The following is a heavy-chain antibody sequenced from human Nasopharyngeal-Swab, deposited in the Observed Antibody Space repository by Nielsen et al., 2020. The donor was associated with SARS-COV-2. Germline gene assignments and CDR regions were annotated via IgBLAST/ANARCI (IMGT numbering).Heavy chain of an antibody. V-gene: IGHV4-59*08. CDR2: LSSSTTPPSPPSRIP. J-gene: IGHJ6*03. D-gene: IGHD2-21*01. Sequence: WIRQPPGKGLEWIGYLSSSTTPPSPPSRIPSYHPFLKSRVTISVDTSRSQFSLKLSSVTAADSAVYYCARHTYHYYYFYMDVWGRGTTVTVSS. CDR3: ARHTYHYYYFYMDV.